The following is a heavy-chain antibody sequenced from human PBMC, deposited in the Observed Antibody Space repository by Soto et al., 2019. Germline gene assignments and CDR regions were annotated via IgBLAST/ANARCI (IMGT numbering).Heavy chain of an antibody. Sequence: GGSLRLSCAASGFTFSTYAMTWVHQALGKGLERVSVITDSGGSTYYADSVKGRFTISRDNSKNTLYLQMNSLRAEDTAVYYCAKLAGSGYYYPIDYWGQGTLVTVSS. J-gene: IGHJ4*02. CDR2: ITDSGGST. D-gene: IGHD3-22*01. V-gene: IGHV3-23*01. CDR3: AKLAGSGYYYPIDY. CDR1: GFTFSTYA.